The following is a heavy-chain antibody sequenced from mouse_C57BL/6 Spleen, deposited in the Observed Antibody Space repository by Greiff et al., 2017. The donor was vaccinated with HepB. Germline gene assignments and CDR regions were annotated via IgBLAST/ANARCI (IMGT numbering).Heavy chain of an antibody. Sequence: QVQLKQSGAELARPGASVKMSCKASGYTFTSYTMHWVKQRPGQGLEWIGYINPSSGYTKYNQKFKDKATLTADKSSSTAYMQLSSLTSEDSAVYYCARDYDYDLDFDYWGQGTTLTVSS. V-gene: IGHV1-4*01. CDR3: ARDYDYDLDFDY. D-gene: IGHD2-4*01. CDR2: INPSSGYT. J-gene: IGHJ2*01. CDR1: GYTFTSYT.